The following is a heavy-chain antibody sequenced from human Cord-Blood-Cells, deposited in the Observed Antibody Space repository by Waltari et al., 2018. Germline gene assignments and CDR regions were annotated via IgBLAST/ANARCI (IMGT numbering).Heavy chain of an antibody. CDR3: AKDGRIVGATMDY. J-gene: IGHJ4*02. D-gene: IGHD1-26*01. V-gene: IGHV3-23*01. CDR2: ISGRGGST. CDR1: GFTLSSYA. Sequence: EVPLLESGGGLVQPGGSLRLHCAASGFTLSSYAMSWVRQAPGKGLEWVSAISGRGGSTYYADSVKGRFTISRDNSKNTLYLQMNSLRAEDTAVYYCAKDGRIVGATMDYWGQGTLVTVSS.